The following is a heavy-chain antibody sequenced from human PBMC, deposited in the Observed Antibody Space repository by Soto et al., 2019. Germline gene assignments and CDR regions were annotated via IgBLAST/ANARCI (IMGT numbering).Heavy chain of an antibody. CDR3: ARAPSCGYFDL. CDR1: GYTFTSYA. J-gene: IGHJ2*01. CDR2: LNAGNGNT. V-gene: IGHV1-3*05. Sequence: QVQLVQSGAEEKKPGASVKVSCKASGYTFTSYAMHWVRQAPGQRLEWMGWLNAGNGNTKYSQKLTGRVTITRETAASTAYMEQSSLRSEDTAVYFCARAPSCGYFDLGGRGTRVPFSS.